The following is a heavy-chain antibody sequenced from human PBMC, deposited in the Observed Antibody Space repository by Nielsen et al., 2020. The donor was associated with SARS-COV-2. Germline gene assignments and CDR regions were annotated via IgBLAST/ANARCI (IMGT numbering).Heavy chain of an antibody. CDR3: ARDLLTTVTTLDY. Sequence: GGSLRLSCEGSGFTFSYYWMSWVRQVPGKGLEWVANVKQDESEKYYVDSVKGRFTISRDNAKNSVYLQMNSLRAEDTAVYYCARDLLTTVTTLDYWGRGTLVTVSS. CDR1: GFTFSYYW. J-gene: IGHJ4*02. CDR2: VKQDESEK. V-gene: IGHV3-7*05. D-gene: IGHD4-17*01.